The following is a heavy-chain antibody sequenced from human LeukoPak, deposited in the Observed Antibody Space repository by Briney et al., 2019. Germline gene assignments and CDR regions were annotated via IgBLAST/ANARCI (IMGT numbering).Heavy chain of an antibody. J-gene: IGHJ3*02. Sequence: GASVKVSCKASGGTFSSYAISWVRQAPGQGLEWMGRIIPILGIANYAQKFQGRVTITADKSTSTAYMELSSLRSEDTAVYYCARPPGEMATALYDAFDIWGQGTMVTVSS. D-gene: IGHD5-24*01. CDR2: IIPILGIA. CDR3: ARPPGEMATALYDAFDI. V-gene: IGHV1-69*04. CDR1: GGTFSSYA.